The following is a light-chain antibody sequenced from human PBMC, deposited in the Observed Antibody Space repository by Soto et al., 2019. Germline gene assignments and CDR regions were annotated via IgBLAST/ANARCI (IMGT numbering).Light chain of an antibody. CDR2: LEGSGSY. Sequence: QLVLTQSSSASASLGSSVNLTCTLSSGHSSYIIAWHQQQPGKAPRYLMKLEGSGSYNQGSGVPYRFSGSSSGADRYLAISNLQFEDEADYYCETWDSNTRVFGGGTKLTVL. J-gene: IGLJ3*02. CDR1: SGHSSYI. CDR3: ETWDSNTRV. V-gene: IGLV4-60*02.